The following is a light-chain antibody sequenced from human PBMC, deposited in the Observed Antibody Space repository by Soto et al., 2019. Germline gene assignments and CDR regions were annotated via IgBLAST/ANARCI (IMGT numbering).Light chain of an antibody. CDR3: QQYHNWPPQYT. CDR2: GAS. V-gene: IGKV3-15*01. CDR1: QSVASN. J-gene: IGKJ2*01. Sequence: EIVMTQSPASLSVSPGDGATLSCGASQSVASNLAWYQQKPGQGLRLLIHGASTRAAGVPARFSGSGSGTDFTLTISSLQSEDFAVYYCQQYHNWPPQYTFGQGTKLQIK.